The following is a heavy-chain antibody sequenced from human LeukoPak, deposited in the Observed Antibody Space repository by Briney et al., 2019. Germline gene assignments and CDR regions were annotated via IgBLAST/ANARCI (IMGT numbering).Heavy chain of an antibody. CDR3: ARAPDIAAGLDY. CDR2: ISSSNSY. V-gene: IGHV3-21*01. CDR1: GFTFSSYT. Sequence: GGSLRLSCAASGFTFSSYTMNWVRQAPGKGLEWVSSISSSNSYYADSVKGRFTISRDNAKNSLYLQMNSLRAEDTAVYYCARAPDIAAGLDYWGQGTLVTVSS. J-gene: IGHJ4*02. D-gene: IGHD6-13*01.